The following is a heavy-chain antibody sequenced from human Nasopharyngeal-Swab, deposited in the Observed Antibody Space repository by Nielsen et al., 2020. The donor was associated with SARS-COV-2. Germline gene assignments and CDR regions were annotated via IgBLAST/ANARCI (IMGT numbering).Heavy chain of an antibody. CDR2: ITPSGGAT. V-gene: IGHV1-46*01. J-gene: IGHJ5*02. CDR1: GFTFSHYF. Sequence: ASVKVSCKASGFTFSHYFMHWVRQAPGQGLEWMGVITPSGGATNYARKFRGRVTMTRDPSTSTVYLDLSSLKPEDTAVYFCASEPGGMAAPGKHFDPWGQGTLVTVSS. CDR3: ASEPGGMAAPGKHFDP. D-gene: IGHD6-13*01.